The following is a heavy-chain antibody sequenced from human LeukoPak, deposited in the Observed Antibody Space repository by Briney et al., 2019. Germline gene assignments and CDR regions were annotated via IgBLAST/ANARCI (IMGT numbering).Heavy chain of an antibody. V-gene: IGHV4-34*01. CDR1: GGSFSGYY. Sequence: SETLSLTCAVYGGSFSGYYRSWIRQPPGKGLEWIGEINHSGSTNYNPSLKSRVTISVDTSKNQFSLKLSSVTAADTAVYYCARVDYGGSSGYYFDYWGQGTLVTVSS. D-gene: IGHD3-22*01. CDR3: ARVDYGGSSGYYFDY. J-gene: IGHJ4*02. CDR2: INHSGST.